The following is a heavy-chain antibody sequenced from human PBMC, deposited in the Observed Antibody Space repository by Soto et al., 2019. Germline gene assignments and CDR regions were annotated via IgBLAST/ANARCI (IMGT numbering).Heavy chain of an antibody. CDR1: GFTIRNNY. V-gene: IGHV3-53*01. CDR2: IYSGGNA. J-gene: IGHJ4*02. Sequence: GGSLRLSCAASGFTIRNNYMSWVRQAPGKGLEWVSVIYSGGNAYYADSVKGRFTISRDNSKDTVYLQMNSLRAEDTAIYYCARDLRFRSSSWYSGYWGQGTLVTVSS. D-gene: IGHD6-13*01. CDR3: ARDLRFRSSSWYSGY.